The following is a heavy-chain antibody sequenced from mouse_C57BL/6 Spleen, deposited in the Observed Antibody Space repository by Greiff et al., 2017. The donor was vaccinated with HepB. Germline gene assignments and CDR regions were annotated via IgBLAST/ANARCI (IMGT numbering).Heavy chain of an antibody. Sequence: VQLQQSGAELVRPGTSVKVSCKASGYAFTNYLIEWVKQRPGQGLEWIGVINPGSGGTNYNEKFKGKATLTADKSSSTAYMQLSSLTSGDSAVYFCARENAPLGFDYWGQGTTLTVSS. J-gene: IGHJ2*01. CDR3: ARENAPLGFDY. D-gene: IGHD4-1*01. V-gene: IGHV1-54*01. CDR2: INPGSGGT. CDR1: GYAFTNYL.